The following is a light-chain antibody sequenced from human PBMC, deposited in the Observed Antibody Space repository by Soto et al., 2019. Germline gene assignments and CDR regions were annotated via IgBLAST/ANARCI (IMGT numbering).Light chain of an antibody. V-gene: IGKV3-20*01. J-gene: IGKJ1*01. Sequence: EIVLTQSPATLSLSPGERATLSCRASQSVSKNYLAWYQQKPGQAPRLLIYGASNRATGIPDRLSGSGSGTDFTLTISRLEPEDSAVYYCQQYGSSGTFGQGTKVDIK. CDR1: QSVSKNY. CDR3: QQYGSSGT. CDR2: GAS.